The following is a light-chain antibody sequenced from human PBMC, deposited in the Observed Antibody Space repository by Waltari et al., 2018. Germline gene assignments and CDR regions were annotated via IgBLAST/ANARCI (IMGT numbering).Light chain of an antibody. Sequence: SALTPPASVSGSPGQSITISCTGTSSAVGGYNYVPWYQQHPGKAPKLMIYEVSNRPSGVSNRFSGSKSGNTASLTISGLQAEDEADYYCSSYTSSSIGVFGTGTKVTVL. J-gene: IGLJ1*01. CDR3: SSYTSSSIGV. CDR1: SSAVGGYNY. V-gene: IGLV2-14*01. CDR2: EVS.